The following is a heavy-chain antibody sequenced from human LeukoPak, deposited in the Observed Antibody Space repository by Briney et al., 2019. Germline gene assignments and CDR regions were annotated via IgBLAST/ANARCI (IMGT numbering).Heavy chain of an antibody. CDR3: ARAGYSSSWPYYYYYYYMDV. J-gene: IGHJ6*03. CDR1: GYTFTSYG. Sequence: VASVKVSCKASGYTFTSYGISWVRQAPGQGLEWMGWISAYNGNTTYAQKLQGRVTMTTDTSTSTAYMELRSLRSDDTAVYYCARAGYSSSWPYYYYYYYMDVWGKGTTVTISS. CDR2: ISAYNGNT. V-gene: IGHV1-18*01. D-gene: IGHD6-13*01.